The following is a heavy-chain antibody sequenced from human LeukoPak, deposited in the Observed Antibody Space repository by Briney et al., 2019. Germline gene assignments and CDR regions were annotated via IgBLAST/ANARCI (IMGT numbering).Heavy chain of an antibody. CDR3: ARAHLGTYSYYYYGMDV. CDR2: INHSGST. D-gene: IGHD3-16*01. Sequence: SETLSLTCTVSGGSISSYYWSWIRQPPGKGLEWIGEINHSGSTNYNPSLKSRVTISVDTSKNQFSLKLSSVTAADTAVYYCARAHLGTYSYYYYGMDVWGQGTTVTVSS. V-gene: IGHV4-34*01. CDR1: GGSISSYY. J-gene: IGHJ6*02.